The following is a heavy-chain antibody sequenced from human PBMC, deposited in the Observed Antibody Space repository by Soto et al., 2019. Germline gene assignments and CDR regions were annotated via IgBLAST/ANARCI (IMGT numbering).Heavy chain of an antibody. V-gene: IGHV3-74*01. D-gene: IGHD3-10*01. CDR2: INAGGNST. CDR1: VFTFISHW. CDR3: ARAGGADF. Sequence: GGSLRLSCASSVFTFISHWMHWCRQAAGKGLAWVSRINAGGNSTSYADSVKGRFTISRDNAKNTVYSQMNSLRAEDTAVYYCARAGGADFWGQGTVVTVSS. J-gene: IGHJ4*02.